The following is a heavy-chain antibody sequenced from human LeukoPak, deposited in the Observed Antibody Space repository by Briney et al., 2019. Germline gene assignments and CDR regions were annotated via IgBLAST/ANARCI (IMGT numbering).Heavy chain of an antibody. CDR3: ASDALGYCSSTSCYFDD. J-gene: IGHJ4*02. Sequence: SETLSLTCTVSGGSISNYYWTWIRQPPGKGLEWVGYMYHGGSSNSNPSIKSRVTISVDTSKSQFSLKLSSVTAADTAVYYCASDALGYCSSTSCYFDDWGQGTLVTVSS. CDR2: MYHGGSS. V-gene: IGHV4-59*12. CDR1: GGSISNYY. D-gene: IGHD2-2*01.